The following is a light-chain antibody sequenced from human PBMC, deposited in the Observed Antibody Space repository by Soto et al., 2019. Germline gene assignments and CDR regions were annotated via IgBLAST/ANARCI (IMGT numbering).Light chain of an antibody. CDR3: LQDYNSPWT. CDR2: VAS. Sequence: AIQMTQSPSSLSASVGDRVTITCRASQGIRNDLSWYQQKPGKAPKLLIYVASSLQSWVPSRFSGSGSGTDFTLTISSLQPEDFATYYCLQDYNSPWTFGQGTKVDIK. V-gene: IGKV1-6*01. CDR1: QGIRND. J-gene: IGKJ1*01.